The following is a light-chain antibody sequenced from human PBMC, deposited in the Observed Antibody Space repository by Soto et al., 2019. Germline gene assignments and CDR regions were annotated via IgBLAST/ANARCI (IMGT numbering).Light chain of an antibody. CDR2: DAS. Sequence: DIQMTQSPSSLSASVGDRITITCQASQDIRNHLNWYQQKPGKAPKILIYDASNLEAGVPSRFGGSGSGTDFTFTISSLHPEDIATDYIQQYLNVLTFGVGTKVEIK. CDR3: QQYLNVLT. CDR1: QDIRNH. J-gene: IGKJ4*01. V-gene: IGKV1-33*01.